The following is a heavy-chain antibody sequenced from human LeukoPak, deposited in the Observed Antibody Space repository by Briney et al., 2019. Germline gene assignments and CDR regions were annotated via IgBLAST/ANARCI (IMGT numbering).Heavy chain of an antibody. D-gene: IGHD1-1*01. CDR2: MRYDGSSK. CDR1: GFTFSDYG. CDR3: AKTANWNGDAFDI. J-gene: IGHJ3*02. V-gene: IGHV3-30*02. Sequence: GGSLRLSCAASGFTFSDYGMHWVRQAPGKGLEWVAFMRYDGSSKYYADSVKGRFTISRDNSKNTLSLQMNSLRAEDTAVYYCAKTANWNGDAFDIWGQGTMVTVSS.